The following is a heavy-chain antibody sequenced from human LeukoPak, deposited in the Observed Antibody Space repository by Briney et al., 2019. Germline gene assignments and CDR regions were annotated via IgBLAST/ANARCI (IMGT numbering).Heavy chain of an antibody. J-gene: IGHJ4*02. D-gene: IGHD4-23*01. V-gene: IGHV1-24*01. CDR3: ATEYGGNDY. Sequence: GASVKVSCKASGGTFSSYAISWVRQAPGKGLEWMGGFDPEDGETIYAQKFQGRVTMTEDTSTDTAYMELSSLRSEDTAVYYCATEYGGNDYWGQGTLVTVSS. CDR1: GGTFSSYA. CDR2: FDPEDGET.